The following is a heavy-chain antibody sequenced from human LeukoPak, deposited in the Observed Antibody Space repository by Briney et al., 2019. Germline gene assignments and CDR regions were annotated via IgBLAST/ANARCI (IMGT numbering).Heavy chain of an antibody. V-gene: IGHV1-46*03. Sequence: ASVKVSCKASGYTFTSYYMHWVRQAPGQGLEWMGIINPSGGSTSYAQKFQGRVTMTRDTSTSTVYMELSSLRSEDTAVYHCARAFLGYCSGGSCYGRGKTYYYYYMDVWGKGTTVTVSS. J-gene: IGHJ6*03. CDR1: GYTFTSYY. CDR2: INPSGGST. CDR3: ARAFLGYCSGGSCYGRGKTYYYYYMDV. D-gene: IGHD2-15*01.